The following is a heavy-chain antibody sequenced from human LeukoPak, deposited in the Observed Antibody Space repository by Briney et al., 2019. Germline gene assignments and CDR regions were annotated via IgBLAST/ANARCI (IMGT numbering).Heavy chain of an antibody. J-gene: IGHJ5*02. CDR3: AKGFTTIPAAGTNWFDP. V-gene: IGHV3-23*01. CDR2: ISGSGGST. CDR1: GFTFSSYA. D-gene: IGHD6-13*01. Sequence: GGSLRLSCAASGFTFSSYAMSWVRQAPGKGLKWVSAISGSGGSTYYADSVKGRFTISRDNSKNTLYLQMNSLRAEDTAVYYCAKGFTTIPAAGTNWFDPWGQGTLVTVSS.